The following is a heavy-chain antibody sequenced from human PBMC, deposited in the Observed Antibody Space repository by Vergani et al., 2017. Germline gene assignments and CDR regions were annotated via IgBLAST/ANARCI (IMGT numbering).Heavy chain of an antibody. V-gene: IGHV4-34*01. Sequence: QVQLQQWGAGLLKPSETLSLTCAVYGGSFSGYYWSWIRQPPGKGLEWIGEINHSGSTNYNPSLKSRVTISVDTSKNQFSLKLSSVTAADTAVYYCARVRFLDYYMDVWGKGTTVTVSS. CDR3: ARVRFLDYYMDV. J-gene: IGHJ6*03. CDR1: GGSFSGYY. CDR2: INHSGST. D-gene: IGHD3-3*01.